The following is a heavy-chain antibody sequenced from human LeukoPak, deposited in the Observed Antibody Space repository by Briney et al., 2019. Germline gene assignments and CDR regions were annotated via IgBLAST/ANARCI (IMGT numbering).Heavy chain of an antibody. J-gene: IGHJ4*02. CDR1: GYIFTNYY. CDR3: ARLWSYYDNSGFFEDY. Sequence: ASVKVSCKASGYIFTNYYLYWVRQAPGQGLEWMGVINPVGGVTTYAQRFQGRVTMTRDTSTSTCDMELSSLKSEDTAVYYCARLWSYYDNSGFFEDYWGQGTLVTVSS. CDR2: INPVGGVT. D-gene: IGHD3-22*01. V-gene: IGHV1-46*01.